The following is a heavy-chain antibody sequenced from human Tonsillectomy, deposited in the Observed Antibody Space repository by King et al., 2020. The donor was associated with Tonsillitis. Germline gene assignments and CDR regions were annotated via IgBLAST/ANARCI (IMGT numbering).Heavy chain of an antibody. CDR2: ISYDGNNK. V-gene: IGHV3-30*18. CDR3: AKASGGLESYNYGMEF. J-gene: IGHJ6*02. CDR1: MFSSTSDG. Sequence: VQLVESGGGVVLPGRSLRLSCAASMFSSTSDGLHWVRQAPGKGLEWVALISYDGNNKYYVDSVKGRFTISRDSSKNTLYLQMNSLKYEDTAVYYCAKASGGLESYNYGMEFWGQGTTVTVSS. D-gene: IGHD2-15*01.